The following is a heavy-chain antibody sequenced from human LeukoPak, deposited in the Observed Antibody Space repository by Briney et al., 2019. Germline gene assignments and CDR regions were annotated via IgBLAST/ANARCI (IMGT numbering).Heavy chain of an antibody. D-gene: IGHD5-18*01. CDR1: GGSIGSYY. V-gene: IGHV4-59*01. CDR2: IYYRGST. Sequence: KPSQTLSLTCTVSGGSIGSYYCSWIRQPPGRGGEWIGYIYYRGSTNYNPSLKSRVTISIDTSKNQFSLKLSSVTAADTAVYYCARVRSGYSYGPFDYWGQGTLVTVSS. CDR3: ARVRSGYSYGPFDY. J-gene: IGHJ4*02.